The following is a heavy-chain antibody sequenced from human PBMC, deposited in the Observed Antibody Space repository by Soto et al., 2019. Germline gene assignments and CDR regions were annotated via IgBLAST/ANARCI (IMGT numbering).Heavy chain of an antibody. CDR1: GFTFPRSA. V-gene: IGHV1-58*01. J-gene: IGHJ6*02. D-gene: IGHD1-1*01. Sequence: SGKCSCKASGFTFPRSAVQWVRQARGQPLEWIGWIVVGSGDTNYAQKFQERVTITADESMSTAYMELSSLRSEDTAVYYCARDPERPYPHVRYYYGMDVWGQGTTVTVSS. CDR2: IVVGSGDT. CDR3: ARDPERPYPHVRYYYGMDV.